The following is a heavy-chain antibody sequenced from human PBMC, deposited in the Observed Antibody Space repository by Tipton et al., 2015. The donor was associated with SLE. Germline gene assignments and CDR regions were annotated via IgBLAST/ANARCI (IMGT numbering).Heavy chain of an antibody. CDR1: GESFSGYY. D-gene: IGHD7-27*01. CDR3: ASQTGNRALGVFFDY. Sequence: GLVKPSETLSLTCAVYGESFSGYYWSWIRQPPGKGLEWIGYVFYRGNTRYSPSLNSRVTIAIDTSRRQFTLKLKSVTAADTAVYYCASQTGNRALGVFFDYWGQGTLVTVPS. J-gene: IGHJ4*01. CDR2: VFYRGNT. V-gene: IGHV4-59*01.